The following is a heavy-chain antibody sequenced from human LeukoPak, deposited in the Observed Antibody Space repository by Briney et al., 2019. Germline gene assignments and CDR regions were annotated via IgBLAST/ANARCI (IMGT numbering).Heavy chain of an antibody. V-gene: IGHV3-7*01. D-gene: IGHD1-1*01. CDR3: GRDSIIRGKTGACDI. CDR2: IKQDGSEK. Sequence: GGSLRLSCAASGFTFSSYWMSWVRQAPGKGLEWVANIKQDGSEKNYVDSVKGRFTISRDNAKNSLYLQMNNLRVEDTAVYYCGRDSIIRGKTGACDIWGQGTMVTVSS. CDR1: GFTFSSYW. J-gene: IGHJ3*02.